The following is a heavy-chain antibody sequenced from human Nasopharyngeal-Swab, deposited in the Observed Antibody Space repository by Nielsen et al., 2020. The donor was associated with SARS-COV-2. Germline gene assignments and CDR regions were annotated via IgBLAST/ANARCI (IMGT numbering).Heavy chain of an antibody. J-gene: IGHJ4*02. Sequence: SETLSLTCTVSGGSISSSCYYWGWIRQPPGKGLEWIGSIYYSGSTYYNPSLKSRVTISVDTSKNQFSLKLSSATAADTAVYYCAGTTDCTNGVCYQIFDYWGQGTLVTVSS. CDR1: GGSISSSCYY. CDR3: AGTTDCTNGVCYQIFDY. CDR2: IYYSGST. V-gene: IGHV4-39*01. D-gene: IGHD2-8*01.